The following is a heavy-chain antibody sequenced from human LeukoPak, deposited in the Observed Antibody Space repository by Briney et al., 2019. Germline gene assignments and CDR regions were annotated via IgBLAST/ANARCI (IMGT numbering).Heavy chain of an antibody. V-gene: IGHV3-49*04. Sequence: GGSLRLSCTGSGFIFGDYAMNWVRQAPGKGLEWVGFIRTKAYGGTTEYAASVKGRFTISRDDSKSIAYLQMNSLKTEDTAVYFCTRYEAPDYWGQGALVTVSS. CDR3: TRYEAPDY. D-gene: IGHD3-3*01. CDR2: IRTKAYGGTT. J-gene: IGHJ4*02. CDR1: GFIFGDYA.